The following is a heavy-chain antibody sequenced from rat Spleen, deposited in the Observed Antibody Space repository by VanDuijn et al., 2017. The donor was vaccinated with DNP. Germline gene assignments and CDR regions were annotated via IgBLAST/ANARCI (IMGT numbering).Heavy chain of an antibody. CDR1: GFTFSDYA. V-gene: IGHV5-7*01. CDR3: ATFEGRDA. J-gene: IGHJ4*01. Sequence: EVRLVESGGGLVQPGRSLKLSCAASGFTFSDYAMAWVRQAPKKGLEWVATISYDGSRTYYRDSVKGRLTISRDNAKSTLYLQMDSLRSEDTATYYCATFEGRDAWGRGTSVTVSS. CDR2: ISYDGSRT. D-gene: IGHD1-11*01.